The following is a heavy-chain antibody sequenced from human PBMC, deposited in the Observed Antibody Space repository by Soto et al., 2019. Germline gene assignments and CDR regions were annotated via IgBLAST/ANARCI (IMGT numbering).Heavy chain of an antibody. Sequence: SETLSLSCAVYGGSFSYYYWSWIRQSPGKGLEWIGEISPSGTTKYNPSLKSRVIISMHTSTNQFSLYLSSVTAADTAVYYCTRGRLYYDSGTYANWGQGTLVTVSS. V-gene: IGHV4-34*01. CDR1: GGSFSYYY. J-gene: IGHJ4*02. CDR2: ISPSGTT. CDR3: TRGRLYYDSGTYAN. D-gene: IGHD3-10*01.